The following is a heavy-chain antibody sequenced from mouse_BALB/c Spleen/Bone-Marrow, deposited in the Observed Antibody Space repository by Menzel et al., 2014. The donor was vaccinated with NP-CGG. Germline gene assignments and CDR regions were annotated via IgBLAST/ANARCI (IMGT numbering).Heavy chain of an antibody. V-gene: IGHV4-1*02. CDR1: GFDFSRYW. Sequence: VQLKESGGGLVQPGGSLKLSCVASGFDFSRYWMSWVRQAPGKGLEWIGEINPDSSTINYTPSLKDKFIISRDNAKNTLYLQMSKVRSEDTALYYCGLLGYYGYQDVWGAGTTVTISS. J-gene: IGHJ1*01. CDR3: GLLGYYGYQDV. CDR2: INPDSSTI. D-gene: IGHD2-3*01.